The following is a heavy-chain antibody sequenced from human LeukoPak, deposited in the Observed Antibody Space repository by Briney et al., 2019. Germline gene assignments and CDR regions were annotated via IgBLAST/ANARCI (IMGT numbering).Heavy chain of an antibody. CDR1: GFTVSSNY. CDR2: IYSGGST. J-gene: IGHJ4*02. Sequence: GGSLRLSCAASGFTVSSNYMSWVRQAPGKGLEWVSVIYSGGSTYYADSVKGRFTISRDNSKNTLYLQMNSLRAEDTAVYYCARDPYSGSYYDYWGQGTLVTVSS. D-gene: IGHD1-26*01. V-gene: IGHV3-53*01. CDR3: ARDPYSGSYYDY.